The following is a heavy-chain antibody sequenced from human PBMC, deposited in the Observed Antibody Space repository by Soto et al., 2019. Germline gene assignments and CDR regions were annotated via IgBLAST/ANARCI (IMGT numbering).Heavy chain of an antibody. CDR2: MNPNSGNT. V-gene: IGHV1-8*01. J-gene: IGHJ6*03. CDR3: ARGPRWNFDWLLPHCYMDV. Sequence: GASVKVSCKASGYTFTSYDINWVRQATGQGLEWMGWMNPNSGNTGYAQKFQGRVTMTRSTSVSTAYMELSSLRSEDTAVYYCARGPRWNFDWLLPHCYMDVWGKGTTVTVSS. CDR1: GYTFTSYD. D-gene: IGHD3-9*01.